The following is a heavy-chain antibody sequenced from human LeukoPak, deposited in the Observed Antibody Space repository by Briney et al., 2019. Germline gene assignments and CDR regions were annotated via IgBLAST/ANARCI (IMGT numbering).Heavy chain of an antibody. Sequence: GGSLRLSCAASGFTFDDYAMHWVRQAPGKGLEWVSLIRWDGGSTYYADSVKGRFTISRDNSKNSLYLQMNSLRAEDTALYYCAKDKRAYSSFYYYYYMDVWGKGTTVTVSS. J-gene: IGHJ6*03. CDR2: IRWDGGST. D-gene: IGHD6-6*01. CDR3: AKDKRAYSSFYYYYYMDV. CDR1: GFTFDDYA. V-gene: IGHV3-43D*03.